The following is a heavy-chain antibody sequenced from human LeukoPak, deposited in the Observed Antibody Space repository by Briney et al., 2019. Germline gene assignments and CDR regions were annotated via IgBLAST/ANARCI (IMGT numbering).Heavy chain of an antibody. CDR1: GYTFTSYG. D-gene: IGHD6-19*01. Sequence: GASVKVSCKASGYTFTSYGMSWVRQAPGQGLEWMGWISTYNGNTNYAQKLQGRVTMTTDTSTSTAYMELRSLRSDDTAVYYCAREDSSGWAFDYWGQGTLVTVSS. CDR3: AREDSSGWAFDY. J-gene: IGHJ4*02. V-gene: IGHV1-18*01. CDR2: ISTYNGNT.